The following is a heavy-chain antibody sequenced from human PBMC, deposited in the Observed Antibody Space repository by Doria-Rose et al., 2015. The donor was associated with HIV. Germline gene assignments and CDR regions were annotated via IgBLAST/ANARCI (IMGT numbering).Heavy chain of an antibody. CDR2: IFYTGST. CDR3: ARVLSGTYDY. V-gene: IGHV4-59*01. D-gene: IGHD1-26*01. Sequence: QVQLVESGPGLVKPSETLSLTCSVSGGSISHYYWSWIRQPPGKGLEYIGDIFYTGSTNYSPSLKSRVSISIDTSKNKFSLRLSSATAADTAVYYCARVLSGTYDYWGQGTLVTVSS. J-gene: IGHJ4*02. CDR1: GGSISHYY.